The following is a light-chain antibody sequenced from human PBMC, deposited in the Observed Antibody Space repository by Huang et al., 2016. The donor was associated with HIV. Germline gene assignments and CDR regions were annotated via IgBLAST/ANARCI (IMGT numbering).Light chain of an antibody. J-gene: IGKJ1*01. CDR3: QQSYRTPDT. CDR2: DAS. Sequence: DIQMTQSPSSLSASVGDRVTITCRASQSITTSLNWYQQRPGKAPKLLIYDASTLQSGVPSSCSGSGSGTDFTLTISCLQSEDFATYHCQQSYRTPDTFGQGTKVEIK. CDR1: QSITTS. V-gene: IGKV1-39*01.